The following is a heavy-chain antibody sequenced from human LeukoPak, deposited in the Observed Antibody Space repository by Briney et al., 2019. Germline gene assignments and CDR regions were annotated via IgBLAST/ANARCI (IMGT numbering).Heavy chain of an antibody. D-gene: IGHD3-22*01. CDR3: AKDVIHYYDSSGYPDY. J-gene: IGHJ4*02. Sequence: GGSLRLSCAASRFTFSSYAMSWVRQAPGKGLEWVSSISSSSRNTYYADSVRGRFTISRDNAKNSLYLQMNSLRAEDTAVYYCAKDVIHYYDSSGYPDYWGQGTLVTVSS. V-gene: IGHV3-21*04. CDR1: RFTFSSYA. CDR2: ISSSSRNT.